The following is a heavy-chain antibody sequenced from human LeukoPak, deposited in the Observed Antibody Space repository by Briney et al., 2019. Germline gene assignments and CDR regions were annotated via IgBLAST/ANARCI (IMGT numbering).Heavy chain of an antibody. CDR1: GGSISSYY. V-gene: IGHV4-59*08. J-gene: IGHJ5*02. CDR3: ARRPRIPAAPPNWFDP. CDR2: IYYSGST. Sequence: SETLSLTCTVSGGSISSYYWSWIRQPPGKGLEWIGYIYYSGSTNYNPSLKSRVTISVDTSKNQFSLKLSSVTAADTAVYYCARRPRIPAAPPNWFDPWGQGTLVTVSS. D-gene: IGHD2-2*01.